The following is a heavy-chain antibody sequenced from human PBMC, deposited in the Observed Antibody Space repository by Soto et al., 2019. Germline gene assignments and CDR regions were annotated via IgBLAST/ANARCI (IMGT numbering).Heavy chain of an antibody. CDR2: IYYSGST. J-gene: IGHJ4*02. D-gene: IGHD5-12*01. CDR3: ARVRRDGYNPFDY. CDR1: GGSISSYY. V-gene: IGHV4-59*01. Sequence: SETLSLTCTVSGGSISSYYWSWIRQPPGKGPEWIGYIYYSGSTNYNPSLKSRVTISVDTSKNQFSLKLSSVTAADTAVYYCARVRRDGYNPFDYWGQGTLVTSPQ.